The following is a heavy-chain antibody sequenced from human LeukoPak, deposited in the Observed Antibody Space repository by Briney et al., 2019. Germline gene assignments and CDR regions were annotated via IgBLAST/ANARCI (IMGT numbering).Heavy chain of an antibody. CDR1: GYSISSDYY. Sequence: PSETLSLTCTVSGYSISSDYYWGWIRQPPGKGLEWIGSIYYSGTTYPNPSLKSRVTISVDTSKNQFSLKLSSLTAADTAVYYCARALAYCAGACYSNDAFDVWGQGTMVTVSS. V-gene: IGHV4-38-2*02. D-gene: IGHD2-21*02. CDR3: ARALAYCAGACYSNDAFDV. CDR2: IYYSGTT. J-gene: IGHJ3*01.